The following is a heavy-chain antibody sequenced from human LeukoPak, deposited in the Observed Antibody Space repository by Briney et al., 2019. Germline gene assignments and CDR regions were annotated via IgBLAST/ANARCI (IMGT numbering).Heavy chain of an antibody. CDR3: AKGMGGSSGSFDY. D-gene: IGHD3-10*01. CDR1: GFTFSIYS. Sequence: GGSLRLSCVASGFTFSIYSMNWVRQAPGKGLEWVSAISGSGGSTYYADSVKGRFTISRDNSKNTLYLQMNSLRAEDTAVYYCAKGMGGSSGSFDYWGQGTLVTVSS. V-gene: IGHV3-23*01. CDR2: ISGSGGST. J-gene: IGHJ4*02.